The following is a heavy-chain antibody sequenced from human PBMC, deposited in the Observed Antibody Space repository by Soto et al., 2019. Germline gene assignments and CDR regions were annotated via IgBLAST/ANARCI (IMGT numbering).Heavy chain of an antibody. J-gene: IGHJ4*02. V-gene: IGHV3-9*01. Sequence: GGSLRLSCAASGFTFDDYAMHWVRQAPGKGLEWVSGISWNSGSIGYADSVKGRFTISRDNAKNSLYLQMNSLRAEDTALYYCAKGPGHWFGLLGTYFDSWGQRTLVTVSS. CDR2: ISWNSGSI. CDR3: AKGPGHWFGLLGTYFDS. D-gene: IGHD3-10*01. CDR1: GFTFDDYA.